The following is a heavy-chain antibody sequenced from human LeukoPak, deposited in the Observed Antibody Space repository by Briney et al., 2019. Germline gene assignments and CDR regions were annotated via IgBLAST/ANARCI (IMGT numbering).Heavy chain of an antibody. CDR3: ARLVRY. Sequence: PGRSLRLSCAASGFTFSSYGIHWVRQAPGKGLEWVAIISYDGSNKYYADSVKGRFTISRDNSKNTLYLQMNSLRAEDTAIYYCARLVRYWGQGTLVTVSS. D-gene: IGHD2-21*01. CDR2: ISYDGSNK. CDR1: GFTFSSYG. V-gene: IGHV3-30*03. J-gene: IGHJ4*02.